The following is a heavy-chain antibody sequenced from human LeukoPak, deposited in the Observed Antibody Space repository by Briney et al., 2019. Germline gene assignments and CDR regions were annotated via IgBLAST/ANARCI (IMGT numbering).Heavy chain of an antibody. Sequence: GGSLRLSCAASGFTFSSYAMSWVRQAPGKGLEWVSAISGSGGSTYYADSVKGRFTISRDNSKNTLYLQMNSLRAEDTAVYYCAKTPLRFLEWLPFDYWGQGTLVTVSS. CDR3: AKTPLRFLEWLPFDY. V-gene: IGHV3-23*01. J-gene: IGHJ4*02. CDR2: ISGSGGST. D-gene: IGHD3-3*01. CDR1: GFTFSSYA.